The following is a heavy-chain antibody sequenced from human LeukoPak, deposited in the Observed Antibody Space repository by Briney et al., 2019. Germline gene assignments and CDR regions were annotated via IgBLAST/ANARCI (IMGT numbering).Heavy chain of an antibody. J-gene: IGHJ4*02. V-gene: IGHV3-21*01. Sequence: GGSLRLSCSASGFTFSDYDMNWVRQAPGKGLEWVSSISYLSSHVYYGDSVKGRFNISRDNAKNSLYLQMNSLGAEDTAIYYCGRAFPPLRTSSAGDLWGQGILVTVSS. D-gene: IGHD3-16*01. CDR3: GRAFPPLRTSSAGDL. CDR1: GFTFSDYD. CDR2: ISYLSSHV.